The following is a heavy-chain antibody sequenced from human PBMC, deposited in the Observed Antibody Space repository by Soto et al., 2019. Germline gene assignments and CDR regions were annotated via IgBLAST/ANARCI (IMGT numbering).Heavy chain of an antibody. D-gene: IGHD3-16*01. CDR3: TKASREYNYANWFDT. V-gene: IGHV5-51*01. CDR1: GYTFSNYL. J-gene: IGHJ5*02. CDR2: VNPDDSDA. Sequence: GESLKISCKGSGYTFSNYLIAWVRQMPGKGLEWMGIVNPDDSDATYSPSFRGQVVLSADKAIATAYLQLRALKASDSAIYYCTKASREYNYANWFDTWGQGTLVTDYS.